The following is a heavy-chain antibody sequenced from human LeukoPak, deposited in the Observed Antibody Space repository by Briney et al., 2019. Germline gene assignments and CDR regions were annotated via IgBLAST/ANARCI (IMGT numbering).Heavy chain of an antibody. Sequence: GGSLRPSCAASGFTLSNYNMNWVRQAPGKGLEWVSAISGTSSYIYYADSVKGRFTISRDNAKNSLYLQMNSLRAEDTAVYYCATAPYDILTGSSPYYFDYWGQGTLVTVSS. V-gene: IGHV3-21*06. CDR1: GFTLSNYN. J-gene: IGHJ4*02. CDR2: ISGTSSYI. D-gene: IGHD3-9*01. CDR3: ATAPYDILTGSSPYYFDY.